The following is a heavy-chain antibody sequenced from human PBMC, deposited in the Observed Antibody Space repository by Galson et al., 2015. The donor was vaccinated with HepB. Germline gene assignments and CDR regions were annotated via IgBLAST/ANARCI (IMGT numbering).Heavy chain of an antibody. CDR3: ARVESAHYYYAMDV. CDR1: GFTVSGYW. V-gene: IGHV3-7*03. D-gene: IGHD3-3*01. Sequence: SLRLSCAASGFTVSGYWMSWVRQAPGKGLEWVANIKQDGSEKYYVDSVKGRFTISRDNAKNSVFLQMDSLRADDTAVYYCARVESAHYYYAMDVWGQGTTVTVSS. J-gene: IGHJ6*02. CDR2: IKQDGSEK.